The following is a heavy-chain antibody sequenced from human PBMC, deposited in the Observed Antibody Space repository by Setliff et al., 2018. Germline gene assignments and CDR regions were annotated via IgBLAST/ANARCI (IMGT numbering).Heavy chain of an antibody. CDR2: IHDSGNPT. Sequence: SLRLSCAASGYTSSSYAMTWVRQAPGKGLEWISYIHDSGNPTYYADSVKGRFTVSRDNAKNSLYLQMTSLRAEDTAIYYCARTTGYRLEGDFDYWGQGTLVTVSS. D-gene: IGHD3-16*01. J-gene: IGHJ4*02. V-gene: IGHV3-48*03. CDR1: GYTSSSYA. CDR3: ARTTGYRLEGDFDY.